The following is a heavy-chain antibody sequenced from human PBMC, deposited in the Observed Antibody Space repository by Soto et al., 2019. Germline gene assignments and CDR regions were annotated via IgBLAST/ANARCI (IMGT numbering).Heavy chain of an antibody. V-gene: IGHV1-3*01. CDR3: ARGLNGYSDYFDY. Sequence: QVQLVQSGAEVKKPGASVKVSCKASGYTFTSYAMHWVRQAPGQRLEWMGWINAGNGNTKYSQKFQSRVTITRDTSASTAYMELSSLRSEDTAVYYCARGLNGYSDYFDYWGQGTLVTVSS. J-gene: IGHJ4*02. CDR1: GYTFTSYA. CDR2: INAGNGNT. D-gene: IGHD5-18*01.